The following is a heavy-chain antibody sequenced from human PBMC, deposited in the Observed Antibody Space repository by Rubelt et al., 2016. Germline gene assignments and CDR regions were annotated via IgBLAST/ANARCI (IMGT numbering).Heavy chain of an antibody. CDR1: GFTFSNYG. Sequence: GRSLRLSCAASGFTFSNYGMHWVRQAPGKGLEWVAIIWYDGGNKYYADSVKGRFTISRDNSKNTLYLQMNSLRVEDTGVYYCAKSGVIVATTHFDYWGQGTLVTVSS. J-gene: IGHJ4*02. CDR3: AKSGVIVATTHFDY. V-gene: IGHV3-33*06. D-gene: IGHD5-12*01. CDR2: IWYDGGNK.